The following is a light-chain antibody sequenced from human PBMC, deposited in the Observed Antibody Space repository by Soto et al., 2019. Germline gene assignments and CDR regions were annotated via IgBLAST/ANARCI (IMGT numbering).Light chain of an antibody. CDR3: SLPIINNSEL. J-gene: IGLJ2*01. CDR2: EVS. V-gene: IGLV2-14*01. Sequence: QSALTQPASMSGSPGQSITISCTGTSSDVGGYNYVSWYQRHPGKAPKLMIYEVSNRPSGVSNRFSGSKSGNTASLTISGIQAEGVADSSGSLPIINNSELFGGGTKRTVL. CDR1: SSDVGGYNY.